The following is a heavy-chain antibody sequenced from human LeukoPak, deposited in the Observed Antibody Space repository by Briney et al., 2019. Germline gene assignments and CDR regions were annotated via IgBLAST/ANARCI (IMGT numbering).Heavy chain of an antibody. J-gene: IGHJ4*02. CDR3: AKAWNYDTGRLVDY. D-gene: IGHD1-7*01. V-gene: IGHV3-9*01. CDR1: GFTFDDYA. Sequence: GRSLRLSCAASGFTFDDYAMHWVRQAPGKGLEWVSGINWNSGSRGYADSVKGRFTISRDNAKNSLYLQMNSLRAEDTALYYCAKAWNYDTGRLVDYWGQGTLVTVSS. CDR2: INWNSGSR.